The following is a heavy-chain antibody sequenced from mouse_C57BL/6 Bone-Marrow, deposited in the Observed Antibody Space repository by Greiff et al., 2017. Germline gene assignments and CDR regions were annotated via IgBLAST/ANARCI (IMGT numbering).Heavy chain of an antibody. CDR2: ILSDGST. J-gene: IGHJ4*01. V-gene: IGHV2-6-1*01. D-gene: IGHD3-2*02. Sequence: QVQLQQSGPGLVAPSQSLSITCTVSGFSLTSYGVHWVRQPPGKGLEWLVVILSDGSTTYNSALNSRLNISKDNSKSQVFLKMNSLQTDDTAMYYCARHDSSGPGAMDYGGEGTSVTVCS. CDR3: ARHDSSGPGAMDY. CDR1: GFSLTSYG.